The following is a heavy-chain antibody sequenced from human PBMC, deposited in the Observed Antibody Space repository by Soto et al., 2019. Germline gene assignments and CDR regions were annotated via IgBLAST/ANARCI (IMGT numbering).Heavy chain of an antibody. V-gene: IGHV3-30*02. CDR2: IWYDESNK. CDR1: GFTFSYYG. CDR3: AKGGSNAAMDV. D-gene: IGHD1-26*01. J-gene: IGHJ6*02. Sequence: GGSLRLSCAASGFTFSYYGMYWVRQAPGKGLEWVAIIWYDESNKYYADSVTGRFTISRDNSNNMVYLQMNSLRAEDTAVYYCAKGGSNAAMDVWGQGTTVTVSS.